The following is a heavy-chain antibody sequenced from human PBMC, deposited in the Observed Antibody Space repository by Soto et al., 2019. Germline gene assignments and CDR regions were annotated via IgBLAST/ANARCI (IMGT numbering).Heavy chain of an antibody. J-gene: IGHJ3*02. CDR2: FDPEDGET. Sequence: GASVKVSCKVSGSTLTELSMHWVRQAPGKGLEWMGVFDPEDGETIYAQKFQGRVTMTEDTSTDTAYMELSSLRSEDTAVYYCATGGGAAVVNAFDIWGQGTMVTVSS. V-gene: IGHV1-24*01. D-gene: IGHD6-13*01. CDR3: ATGGGAAVVNAFDI. CDR1: GSTLTELS.